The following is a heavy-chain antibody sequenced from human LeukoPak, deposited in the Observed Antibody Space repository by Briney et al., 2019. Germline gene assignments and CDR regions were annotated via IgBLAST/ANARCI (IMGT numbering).Heavy chain of an antibody. D-gene: IGHD4-17*01. J-gene: IGHJ3*02. CDR2: IHFSGST. CDR1: GDXISGYY. Sequence: SETLSLTCVVSGDXISGYYCSWIRQPPGKGLEWIGYIHFSGSTKYNPSHRGRVDISVDTSTNQFSLRLTSVTAADTALYFCARHIYGDSVAFDIWGQGTMVTVSS. V-gene: IGHV4-59*08. CDR3: ARHIYGDSVAFDI.